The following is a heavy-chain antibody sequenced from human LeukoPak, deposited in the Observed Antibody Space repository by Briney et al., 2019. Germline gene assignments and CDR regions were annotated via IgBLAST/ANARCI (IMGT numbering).Heavy chain of an antibody. Sequence: SETLSLTCTVSGGSISSYYWSWIRQPPGKGLEWIANIYHSGNTYYNPSLKSRVTMSIDSSQDQFYLHLQSVTAADTGMYFCAKDLGSNPGYWGQGTLVTVSS. J-gene: IGHJ4*02. CDR1: GGSISSYY. V-gene: IGHV4-59*04. D-gene: IGHD4-11*01. CDR3: AKDLGSNPGY. CDR2: IYHSGNT.